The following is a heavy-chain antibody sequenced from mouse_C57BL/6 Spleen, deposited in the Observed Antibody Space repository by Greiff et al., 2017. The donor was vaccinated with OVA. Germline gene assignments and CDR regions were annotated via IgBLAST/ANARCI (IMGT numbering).Heavy chain of an antibody. Sequence: EVKLQESGPGLVKPSQSLSLTCSVTGYSITSGYYWNWIRQFPGNKLEWMGYISYDGSNNYNPSLKNRISITRDTSKNQFVLKLNSVTTEDTATYYCAREGDGPFDYWGKGTTLTVSS. CDR3: AREGDGPFDY. V-gene: IGHV3-6*01. J-gene: IGHJ2*01. D-gene: IGHD2-3*01. CDR2: ISYDGSN. CDR1: GYSITSGYY.